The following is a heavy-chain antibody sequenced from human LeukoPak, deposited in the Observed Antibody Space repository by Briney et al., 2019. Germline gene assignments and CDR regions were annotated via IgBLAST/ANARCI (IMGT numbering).Heavy chain of an antibody. D-gene: IGHD6-13*01. CDR2: ISYDGSNK. CDR1: GFTFSSYA. J-gene: IGHJ3*02. Sequence: PGGSLRLSCAASGFTFSSYAMHWVRQAPGKGLEWVAVISYDGSNKYYADSVKGRFTISRDSSKNTLYLQMNSLRVEDTAVYYCARSSRWSDASDIWGQGTMVTVSS. CDR3: ARSSRWSDASDI. V-gene: IGHV3-30*04.